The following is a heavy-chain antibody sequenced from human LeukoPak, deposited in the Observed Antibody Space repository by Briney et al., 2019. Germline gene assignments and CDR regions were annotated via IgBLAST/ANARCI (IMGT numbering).Heavy chain of an antibody. J-gene: IGHJ5*02. CDR1: GGSISSYY. CDR3: ARANDIVVVPAAINWFDP. Sequence: KPSETLSLTCTVSGGSISSYYWSWIRQPPGKGLEWLGYIYYRGSTNYNPSLKSRVTISVDTSKNQFSLKLSSVTAADTAVYYCARANDIVVVPAAINWFDPWGQGTLVTVSS. CDR2: IYYRGST. D-gene: IGHD2-2*02. V-gene: IGHV4-59*08.